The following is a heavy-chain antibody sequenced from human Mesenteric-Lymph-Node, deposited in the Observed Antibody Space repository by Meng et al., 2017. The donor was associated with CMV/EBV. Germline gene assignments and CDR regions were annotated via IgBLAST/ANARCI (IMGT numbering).Heavy chain of an antibody. CDR3: ARAVRSRGGYCGASNCPTMDV. J-gene: IGHJ6*02. Sequence: SVKVSCKASGGTFSSYAISWVRQAPGQGLEWVGGIIPIFGATRSTQKFQERVTITTDESTSTVYMELSSLRSEDTAVYFCARAVRSRGGYCGASNCPTMDVWGQGTTVTVSS. CDR1: GGTFSSYA. D-gene: IGHD2-21*01. CDR2: IIPIFGAT. V-gene: IGHV1-69*05.